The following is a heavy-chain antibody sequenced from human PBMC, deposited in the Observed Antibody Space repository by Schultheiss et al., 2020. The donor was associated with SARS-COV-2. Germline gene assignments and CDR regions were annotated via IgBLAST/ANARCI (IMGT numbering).Heavy chain of an antibody. CDR2: IYYSGST. CDR1: GGSISSYY. J-gene: IGHJ4*02. D-gene: IGHD4-17*01. V-gene: IGHV4-59*12. CDR3: ARDLGGDYDY. Sequence: GSLRLSCTVSGGSISSYYWSWIRQPAGKGLEWIGYIYYSGSTNYNPSLKSRVTISVDTSKNQFSLKLSSVTAADTAVYYCARDLGGDYDYWGQGTLVTVSS.